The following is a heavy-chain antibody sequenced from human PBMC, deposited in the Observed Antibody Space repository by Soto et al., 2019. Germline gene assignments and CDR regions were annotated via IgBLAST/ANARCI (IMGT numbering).Heavy chain of an antibody. V-gene: IGHV3-30-3*01. J-gene: IGHJ4*02. D-gene: IGHD6-13*01. CDR1: GFTFSSYA. CDR3: ARGLSYGCAAAGDFDY. CDR2: ISYDGSNK. Sequence: QVQLVESGGGVVQPGRSLRLSCAASGFTFSSYAMHWFRQAPGKGLEWVAVISYDGSNKYYADSVKGRFTIARDNSKNTLYRQMSRLRAEDTAGYYCARGLSYGCAAAGDFDYWGQGTLVIVSS.